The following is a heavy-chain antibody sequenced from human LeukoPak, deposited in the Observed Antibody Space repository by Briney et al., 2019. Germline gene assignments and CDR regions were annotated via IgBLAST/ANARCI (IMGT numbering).Heavy chain of an antibody. J-gene: IGHJ4*02. CDR3: ARRSIVVVPAAKGTYFDY. CDR1: GYSFTSYW. CDR2: IYPGDSDT. D-gene: IGHD2-2*01. Sequence: GESLKISCKGSGYSFTSYWIGWVRQMPGKGLEWMGIIYPGDSDTRYSPSFQGQVTISADKSISTAYLQWSSLKASDTAMYYCARRSIVVVPAAKGTYFDYWGQGTLVTVSS. V-gene: IGHV5-51*01.